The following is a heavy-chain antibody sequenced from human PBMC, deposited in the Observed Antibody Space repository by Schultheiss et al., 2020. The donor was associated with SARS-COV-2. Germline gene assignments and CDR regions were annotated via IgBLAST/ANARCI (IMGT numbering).Heavy chain of an antibody. CDR3: ARPLSDEGYSSGWYQGYYYYGMDV. V-gene: IGHV3-20*04. Sequence: GESLKISCAASGFTFSSYAMSWVRQAPGKGLEWVSGINWNGGSTGYADSVKGRFTISRDNAKNSLYLQMNSLRAEDTAVYYCARPLSDEGYSSGWYQGYYYYGMDVWGQGTTVTVSS. J-gene: IGHJ6*02. D-gene: IGHD6-19*01. CDR2: INWNGGST. CDR1: GFTFSSYA.